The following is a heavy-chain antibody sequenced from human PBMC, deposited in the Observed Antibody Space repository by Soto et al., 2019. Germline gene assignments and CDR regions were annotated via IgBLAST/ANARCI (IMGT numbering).Heavy chain of an antibody. Sequence: ASVKVSCKASEDTFTRYVIHWVRQAPGQRLEWMGWINAGNGNTKYSQNFQGRVTITRDASASTAYMELSSLRSQDTAVYYCATSTIDTSTWKQYFYGMDVWGQGSKVTVS. CDR3: ATSTIDTSTWKQYFYGMDV. J-gene: IGHJ6*02. V-gene: IGHV1-3*01. CDR2: INAGNGNT. CDR1: EDTFTRYV. D-gene: IGHD6-13*01.